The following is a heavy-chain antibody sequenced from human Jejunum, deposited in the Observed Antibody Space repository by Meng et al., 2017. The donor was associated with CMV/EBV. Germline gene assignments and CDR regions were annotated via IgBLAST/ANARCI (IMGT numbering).Heavy chain of an antibody. CDR1: SGVG. Sequence: SGVGVGWVRQSPGKALECLALIYWDDDKRYSPSLKNRLTVTKDISKNEVVLTMTNMDPVDTGTYFCVHRLIGATWYGSSSWYVGYFDYWGQGALVTSPQ. V-gene: IGHV2-5*02. CDR2: IYWDDDK. CDR3: VHRLIGATWYGSSSWYVGYFDY. D-gene: IGHD6-13*01. J-gene: IGHJ4*02.